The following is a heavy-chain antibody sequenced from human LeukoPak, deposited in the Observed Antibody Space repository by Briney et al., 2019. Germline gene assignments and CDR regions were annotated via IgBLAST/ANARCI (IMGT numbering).Heavy chain of an antibody. V-gene: IGHV4-4*07. D-gene: IGHD1-26*01. CDR2: IYTSGST. CDR1: GGSISSYY. J-gene: IGHJ4*02. Sequence: SETLSLTCTVSGGSISSYYWSWIRQPAGKGLEWIGRIYTSGSTNYNASLKSRVSMSVDTSKNQFSLKLSSVTAADTAVFYCARENSGSYREFDYWGQGTLVIVSS. CDR3: ARENSGSYREFDY.